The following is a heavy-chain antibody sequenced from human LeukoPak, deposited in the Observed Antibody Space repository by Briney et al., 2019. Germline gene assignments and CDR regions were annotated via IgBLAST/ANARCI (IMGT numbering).Heavy chain of an antibody. J-gene: IGHJ3*02. Sequence: SETLSLTCAVYGGSFSGYYWSWIRQPPGKGLEWIGEINHSGSTNYNPSLKSRVTISVDTSKNQFSLKLSSVTAADTAVYYCARARHYYDSSGILTDAFDIWGQGTMVTVSS. V-gene: IGHV4-34*01. CDR1: GGSFSGYY. CDR3: ARARHYYDSSGILTDAFDI. D-gene: IGHD3-22*01. CDR2: INHSGST.